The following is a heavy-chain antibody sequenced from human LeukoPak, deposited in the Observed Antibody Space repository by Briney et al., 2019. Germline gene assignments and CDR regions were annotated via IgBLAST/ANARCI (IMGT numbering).Heavy chain of an antibody. CDR3: ARGDGSYRPFDY. D-gene: IGHD1-26*01. V-gene: IGHV4-59*01. CDR1: GGSISSYY. Sequence: SETLSLTCTVSGGSISSYYWSWIRQPPGKGLEWIGYIYYSGSTTYNPSLKSRVTISVDTSKNQFSVKLSSVTAADTAVYYCARGDGSYRPFDYWGQGTLVTVSS. CDR2: IYYSGST. J-gene: IGHJ4*02.